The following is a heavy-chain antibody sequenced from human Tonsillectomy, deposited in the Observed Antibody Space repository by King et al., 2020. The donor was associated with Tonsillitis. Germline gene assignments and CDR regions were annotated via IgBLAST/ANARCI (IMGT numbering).Heavy chain of an antibody. CDR1: GFTFSSYW. CDR2: IKSDGSST. CDR3: TRVRTVGFDAFDI. Sequence: VQLVESGGGLVQPGGSLRLSCAASGFTFSSYWMHWVRQAPGKGLVWVSRIKSDGSSTSYADSEKGRFTISRDNAKNTLYLQMNSLRAEDKAVYFCTRVRTVGFDAFDIWGQGTMVTVSS. J-gene: IGHJ3*02. D-gene: IGHD1/OR15-1a*01. V-gene: IGHV3-74*01.